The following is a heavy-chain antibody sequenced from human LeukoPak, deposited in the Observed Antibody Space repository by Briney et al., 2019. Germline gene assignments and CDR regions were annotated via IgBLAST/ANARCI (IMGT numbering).Heavy chain of an antibody. Sequence: ASVKVSCKASGYTFTGYYMHWVRQAPGQGLEWMGWTSAYNGNTKYVQKFQGRVTMTTDTSTSAAYMELRSLRSDDTAVYYCARDPSYYYGSGSYLNWFDPWGQGTLVTVSS. CDR3: ARDPSYYYGSGSYLNWFDP. J-gene: IGHJ5*02. CDR1: GYTFTGYY. CDR2: TSAYNGNT. V-gene: IGHV1-18*04. D-gene: IGHD3-10*01.